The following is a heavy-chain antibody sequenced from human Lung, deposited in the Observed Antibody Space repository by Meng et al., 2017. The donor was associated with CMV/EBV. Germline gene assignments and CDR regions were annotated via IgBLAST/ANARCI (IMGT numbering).Heavy chain of an antibody. CDR2: IIPIFGTA. CDR1: GGTFSSYA. V-gene: IGHV1-69*05. D-gene: IGHD3-3*01. CDR3: ARDRGTIFGGDFDY. J-gene: IGHJ4*02. Sequence: SVXVSXKASGGTFSSYAISWVRQAPGQGLEWMGGIIPIFGTANYAQKFQGRVTITTDESTSTAYMELSSLRSEDTAVYYCARDRGTIFGGDFDYWGQGTLVTVSS.